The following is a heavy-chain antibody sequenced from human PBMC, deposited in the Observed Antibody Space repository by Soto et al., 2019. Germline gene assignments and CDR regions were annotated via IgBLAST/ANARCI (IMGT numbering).Heavy chain of an antibody. D-gene: IGHD3-10*01. V-gene: IGHV6-1*01. CDR2: TYYRSKWYN. Sequence: SQTLSLTCAITGDSVSSNSAGWNWIRQSPSRGLEWLGRTYYRSKWYNDYAVYVRSRITINPDTTKNQISLQLNSVTPEDTAVYYCARGRSGSLFDYWGQGTLVTVSS. CDR1: GDSVSSNSAG. J-gene: IGHJ4*02. CDR3: ARGRSGSLFDY.